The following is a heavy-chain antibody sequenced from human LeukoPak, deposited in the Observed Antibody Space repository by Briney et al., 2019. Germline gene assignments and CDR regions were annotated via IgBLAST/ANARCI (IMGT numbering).Heavy chain of an antibody. V-gene: IGHV3-21*06. J-gene: IGHJ4*02. CDR1: GFSFSSYS. CDR2: ISTSSTYI. CDR3: ARDRFDY. Sequence: PGGSLRLSCTASGFSFSSYSMNWVRQAPGKGLEWVSSISTSSTYIYYADSLKGRFTVSRDNAKNSLFLQINSLRDEDTAVYYCARDRFDYWGQGTLVTVSS.